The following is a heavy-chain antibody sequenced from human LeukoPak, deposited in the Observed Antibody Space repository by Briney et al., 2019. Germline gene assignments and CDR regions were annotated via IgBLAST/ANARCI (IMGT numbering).Heavy chain of an antibody. CDR3: ARDRVVPAAAMDV. CDR2: TSSSSSYI. CDR1: GFTFSSYS. V-gene: IGHV3-21*01. Sequence: GGSLRLSCAASGFTFSSYSMNWVRQAPGKGLEWVSSTSSSSSYIYYADSVKGRFTISRDNAKNSLYLQMNSLRAEDTAVYYCARDRVVPAAAMDVWGQGTTVTVSS. D-gene: IGHD2-2*01. J-gene: IGHJ6*02.